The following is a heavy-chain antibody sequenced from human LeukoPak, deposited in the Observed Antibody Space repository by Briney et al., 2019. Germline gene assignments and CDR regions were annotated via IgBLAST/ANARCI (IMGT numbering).Heavy chain of an antibody. V-gene: IGHV4-31*03. J-gene: IGHJ6*02. D-gene: IGHD3-10*01. CDR1: GGSISSGGYY. Sequence: SETLSLTCNVSGGSISSGGYYWSWIRQHPGKGLEWIGYIYYSGSTYYNPSLKSRVTISVDTSKNQFSLKLSSVTAADTAVYYCARDHDYGSDDYYYGMDVWGQGTTVTVSS. CDR3: ARDHDYGSDDYYYGMDV. CDR2: IYYSGST.